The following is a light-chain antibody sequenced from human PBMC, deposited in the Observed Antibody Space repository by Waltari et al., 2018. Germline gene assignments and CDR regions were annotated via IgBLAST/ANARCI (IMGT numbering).Light chain of an antibody. J-gene: IGLJ2*01. CDR3: SSYTVSSSLVI. CDR1: TRYLGGYNY. CDR2: DVN. Sequence: QSALTQPASVSGSPGQSITISCTGTTRYLGGYNYVSWYQQYPGKAPKLMIFDVNSRPSGVSNRFSGSKSGNTASLTISGLQAEDEANYYCSSYTVSSSLVIFGGGTKLTVL. V-gene: IGLV2-14*01.